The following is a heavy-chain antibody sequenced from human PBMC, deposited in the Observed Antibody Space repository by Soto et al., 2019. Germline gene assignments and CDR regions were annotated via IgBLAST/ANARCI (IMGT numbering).Heavy chain of an antibody. Sequence: EVQLLESGGGLVQPGGSLRLSCAASGFTFSSYVMSWVRQAPGKGLEWVSAISGSGGSTYYADSVKGRFTISRDNSKNTLYLQMNSLRAEDTAVYYCAKDRDIVLMVYATHFDYWGQGTLVTVSS. J-gene: IGHJ4*02. D-gene: IGHD2-8*01. CDR2: ISGSGGST. V-gene: IGHV3-23*01. CDR1: GFTFSSYV. CDR3: AKDRDIVLMVYATHFDY.